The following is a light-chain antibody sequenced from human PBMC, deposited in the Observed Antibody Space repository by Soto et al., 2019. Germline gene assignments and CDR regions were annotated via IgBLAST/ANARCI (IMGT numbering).Light chain of an antibody. CDR3: QHYDTLPLS. J-gene: IGKJ3*01. V-gene: IGKV1-33*01. CDR2: DAS. CDR1: QDISTY. Sequence: DIQMTQSPSSLSASVGDRVTITCQASQDISTYLNWYQQKPGKAPKFLIYDASTLAAGVPSRVSGRGSGTHFTFTISSLQPEDIATYYCQHYDTLPLSFGPGTKVDIK.